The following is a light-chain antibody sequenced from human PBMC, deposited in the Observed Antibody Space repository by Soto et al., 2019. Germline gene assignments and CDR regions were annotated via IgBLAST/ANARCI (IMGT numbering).Light chain of an antibody. CDR1: QGISSY. V-gene: IGKV1-9*01. CDR2: AAS. J-gene: IGKJ2*01. Sequence: DIQLTQSPSFLSASVGDRVTITCRASQGISSYLAWYQQKPGKALKLLIYAASTLQSGVPSRFSGSGSGTEFTLTISSLQPEDFATYYCQQLDSYPYTFGQGTKLEIK. CDR3: QQLDSYPYT.